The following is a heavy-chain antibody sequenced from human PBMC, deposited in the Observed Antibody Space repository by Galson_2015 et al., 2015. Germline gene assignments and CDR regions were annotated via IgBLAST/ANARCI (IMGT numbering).Heavy chain of an antibody. D-gene: IGHD2-15*01. CDR3: AKTAGSGSSITAAGYYFDY. J-gene: IGHJ4*02. V-gene: IGHV3-23*01. CDR2: ISGRGGST. Sequence: SLRLSCAASGFTFSSYAMSWVRQAPGKGLEWVSAISGRGGSTYYADSVKGRFTISRDNSKNTLFLQMNSLRAEDTAVYYCAKTAGSGSSITAAGYYFDYWGQGTLVTVSS. CDR1: GFTFSSYA.